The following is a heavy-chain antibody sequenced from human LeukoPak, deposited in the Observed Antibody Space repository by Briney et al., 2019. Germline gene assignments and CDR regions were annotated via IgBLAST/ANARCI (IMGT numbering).Heavy chain of an antibody. V-gene: IGHV4-61*10. Sequence: SETLSLTCTVSGGSISSGLYYWSWIRQPAGKGLEWIGYIYYSGSTNYNPSLKSRVTISVDTSKNQFSLKLSSVTAADTAVYYCARGADIVVVPAATRGSWFDPWGQGTLVTVSS. J-gene: IGHJ5*02. D-gene: IGHD2-2*01. CDR2: IYYSGST. CDR1: GGSISSGLYY. CDR3: ARGADIVVVPAATRGSWFDP.